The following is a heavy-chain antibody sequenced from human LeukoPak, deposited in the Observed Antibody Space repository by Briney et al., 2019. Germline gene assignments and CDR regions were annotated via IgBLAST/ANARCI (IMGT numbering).Heavy chain of an antibody. CDR1: GFIVSSNY. D-gene: IGHD1-1*01. J-gene: IGHJ4*02. CDR3: ARDSGYRVDY. V-gene: IGHV3-53*01. CDR2: IYSGGNT. Sequence: PGGSLRLSCAASGFIVSSNYMSWVRQAPGKGLERVSVIYSGGNTYYADSVKGRFTISRDNSKNTLYLQMNSLRAEDTAVYYCARDSGYRVDYWGQGTLVTVSS.